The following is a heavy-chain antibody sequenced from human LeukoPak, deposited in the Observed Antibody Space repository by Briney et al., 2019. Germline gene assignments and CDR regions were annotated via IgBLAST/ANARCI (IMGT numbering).Heavy chain of an antibody. CDR1: GFYFSIYW. V-gene: IGHV3-7*01. CDR2: INQGGSET. Sequence: GGSPRLSCAASGFYFSIYWMSWVRQAPGQGLEWVANINQGGSETYYVDSVKGRFTISRDNAKNSLFLQLNSLRAEDTAVYYCARSPGVGTVDYWGQGSLVTVSS. J-gene: IGHJ4*02. CDR3: ARSPGVGTVDY. D-gene: IGHD3-3*01.